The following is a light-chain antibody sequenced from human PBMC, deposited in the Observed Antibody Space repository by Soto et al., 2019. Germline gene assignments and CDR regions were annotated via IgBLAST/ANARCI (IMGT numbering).Light chain of an antibody. CDR2: GAS. CDR1: QTISSNY. J-gene: IGKJ3*01. Sequence: EMVLTQSPGTLYFSAGERATLSCRASQTISSNYLAWYQQKPGQAPRLLIFGASYRATGNPDRFSGSVSGTDFTLTISRLEPEDFAIYYCQQYRSSPPEFTFGPGTKGDIK. CDR3: QQYRSSPPEFT. V-gene: IGKV3-20*01.